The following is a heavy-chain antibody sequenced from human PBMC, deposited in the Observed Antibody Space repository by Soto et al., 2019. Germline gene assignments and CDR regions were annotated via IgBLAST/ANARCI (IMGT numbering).Heavy chain of an antibody. CDR2: MDPRSGGS. V-gene: IGHV1-2*02. D-gene: IGHD6-19*01. CDR1: GYTFTNYY. CDR3: ARGRGWRDY. J-gene: IGHJ4*02. Sequence: VASVKVSCKASGYTFTNYYMHWLRQAPGQGLEWMGWMDPRSGGSKYAQAFQDRVTMTRNTSLSTAYMELTSLSSEDTAVYYCARGRGWRDYWGQGTLVTVSS.